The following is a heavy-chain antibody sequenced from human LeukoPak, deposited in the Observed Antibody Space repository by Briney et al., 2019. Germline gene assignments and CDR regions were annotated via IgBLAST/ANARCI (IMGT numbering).Heavy chain of an antibody. J-gene: IGHJ6*03. CDR3: ARGLSGSYWLDYYYMDV. CDR1: GYTFTSYG. V-gene: IGHV1-18*01. Sequence: ASVKVSCKASGYTFTSYGISWVRQAPGQGLEWMGWISAYNGNTNYAQKLQGRVTMTTDTSTSTAYIELRSLRSDDTAVYYCARGLSGSYWLDYYYMDVWGKGTTVTVSS. D-gene: IGHD1-26*01. CDR2: ISAYNGNT.